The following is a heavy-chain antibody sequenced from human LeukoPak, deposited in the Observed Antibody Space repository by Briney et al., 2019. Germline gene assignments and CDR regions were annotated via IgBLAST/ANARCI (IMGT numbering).Heavy chain of an antibody. Sequence: SGRSLRLSCAASGFTFSSYAFHWVRQAPGKGLEWVAIISYDETNKFFGNSVKGRFTISRDNSKNTLYLQMNSLRVEDTAVYYCAREGAITGNAFDVWGQGTLVTVSS. J-gene: IGHJ3*01. CDR2: ISYDETNK. CDR1: GFTFSSYA. D-gene: IGHD4/OR15-4a*01. CDR3: AREGAITGNAFDV. V-gene: IGHV3-30*04.